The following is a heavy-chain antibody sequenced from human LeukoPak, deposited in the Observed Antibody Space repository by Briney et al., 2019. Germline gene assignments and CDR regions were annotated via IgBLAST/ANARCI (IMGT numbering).Heavy chain of an antibody. D-gene: IGHD2-15*01. V-gene: IGHV3-33*01. CDR2: IWYDGSNK. Sequence: GGSLRLSCAASGFTFSSYGMHWVRQAPGKGLEWVAVIWYDGSNKYYADSVKGRFTISRDNSKNTLYLQMSSLRAEDTAVYYCARDCSGGSCNYYYGMDVWGQGTTVTVSS. CDR1: GFTFSSYG. J-gene: IGHJ6*02. CDR3: ARDCSGGSCNYYYGMDV.